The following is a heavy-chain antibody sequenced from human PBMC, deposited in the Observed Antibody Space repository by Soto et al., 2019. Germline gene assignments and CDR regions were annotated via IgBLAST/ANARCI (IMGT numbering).Heavy chain of an antibody. CDR3: AKDEAATYYYYYGMDV. CDR2: ISYDGSNK. CDR1: GFTFSSYG. D-gene: IGHD1-26*01. J-gene: IGHJ6*02. V-gene: IGHV3-30*18. Sequence: PGGSLRLSCAACGFTFSSYGMHWVRQAPGKGLEWVAVISYDGSNKYYADSVKGRFTISRDNSKNTLYLQMNSLRAEDTAVYYCAKDEAATYYYYYGMDVWGQGTTVTVSS.